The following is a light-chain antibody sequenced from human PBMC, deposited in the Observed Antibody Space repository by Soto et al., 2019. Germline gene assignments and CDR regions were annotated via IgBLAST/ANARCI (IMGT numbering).Light chain of an antibody. Sequence: ITQYPSTLSASVGDTVPITCRASQSISSWLAWYQQKPGKAPKLLISKASPLQSGVPTRFSGSGYGTEFTPTISSLQPDDCATYYCQQYERYPMTFGGGTKVETK. CDR1: QSISSW. CDR3: QQYERYPMT. J-gene: IGKJ4*01. CDR2: KAS. V-gene: IGKV1-5*03.